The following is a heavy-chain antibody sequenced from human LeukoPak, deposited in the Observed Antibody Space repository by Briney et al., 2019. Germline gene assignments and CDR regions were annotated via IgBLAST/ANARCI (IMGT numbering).Heavy chain of an antibody. J-gene: IGHJ4*02. CDR2: ISYSGTP. D-gene: IGHD3-10*01. V-gene: IGHV4-59*12. CDR1: IGSINSYY. CDR3: AGKAETNYYGSGSSIDY. Sequence: SETLSLTCTVSIGSINSYYWSWIRQPPGKGLEWIGYISYSGTPTYNPSLRSRVTISLDTSKNQFSLKLSSVTAADTAVYYCAGKAETNYYGSGSSIDYWGQGTLVTVSS.